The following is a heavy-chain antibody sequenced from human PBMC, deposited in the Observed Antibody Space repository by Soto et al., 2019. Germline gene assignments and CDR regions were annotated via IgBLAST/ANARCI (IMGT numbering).Heavy chain of an antibody. CDR3: ARGRGVYEYVWGSYRPPHNWFDP. D-gene: IGHD3-16*02. V-gene: IGHV1-69*01. CDR2: IIPIFGTA. Sequence: QVQLVQSGAEVKKPGSSVKVSCKASGGTFSSYAISWVRQAPGQGLEWMGGIIPIFGTANYAQKFQGRVTITADESTSTAYMELSSLRSEDTAVYYCARGRGVYEYVWGSYRPPHNWFDPWGQGPLVTVSS. CDR1: GGTFSSYA. J-gene: IGHJ5*02.